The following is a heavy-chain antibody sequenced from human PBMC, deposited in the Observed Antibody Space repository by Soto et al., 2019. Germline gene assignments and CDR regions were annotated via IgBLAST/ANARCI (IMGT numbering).Heavy chain of an antibody. CDR2: IYYTGHT. D-gene: IGHD1-1*01. J-gene: IGHJ3*02. Sequence: QVQLQESGPGLVKPSQTLSLTCSVSGVSINSGGYYWSWIRHPPGKGLEWIGYIYYTGHTFYNASLKSRVAMSLDTSKNQFSLKLSSVTAADTAVYYCARGSQLERDALDIWGQGTMVTVSS. CDR3: ARGSQLERDALDI. V-gene: IGHV4-31*03. CDR1: GVSINSGGYY.